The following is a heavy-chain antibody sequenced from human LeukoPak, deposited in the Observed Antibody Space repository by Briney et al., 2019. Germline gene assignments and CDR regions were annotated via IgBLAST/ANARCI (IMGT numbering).Heavy chain of an antibody. CDR1: GGSISDYY. J-gene: IGHJ5*02. CDR2: INHSGST. D-gene: IGHD1-7*01. Sequence: PSETLSLTCTVSGGSISDYYWSWIRQPPGKGLEWIGEINHSGSTNYNPSLKSRVTISVDTSKNQFSLKLSSVTAADTAVYYCARGKGAGTRWFDPWGQGTLVTVSS. V-gene: IGHV4-34*01. CDR3: ARGKGAGTRWFDP.